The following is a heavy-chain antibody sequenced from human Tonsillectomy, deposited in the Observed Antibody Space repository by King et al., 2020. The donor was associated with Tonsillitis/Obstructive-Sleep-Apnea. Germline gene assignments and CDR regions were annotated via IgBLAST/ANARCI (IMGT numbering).Heavy chain of an antibody. V-gene: IGHV3-33*01. Sequence: VQLVESGGGVVQPGRSLRLSCAASGFTFSSCGMHWVRQAPGKGLEWVAVIWYDGSNKYYADSVKGRFTISRDNSKNTVHLQMNSLRAEDTAVYYCAREDGSGLYYFDYWGQGTLVTVSS. J-gene: IGHJ4*02. D-gene: IGHD3-10*01. CDR1: GFTFSSCG. CDR2: IWYDGSNK. CDR3: AREDGSGLYYFDY.